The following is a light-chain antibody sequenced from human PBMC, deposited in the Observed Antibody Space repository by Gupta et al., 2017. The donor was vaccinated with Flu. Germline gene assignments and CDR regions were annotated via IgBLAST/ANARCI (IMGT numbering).Light chain of an antibody. CDR1: QNVRSK. CDR2: GAS. J-gene: IGKJ4*01. V-gene: IGKV3-15*01. CDR3: QQDNKWPLIT. Sequence: ATRYVAPGERDTLSGRAGQNVRSKLAWYQQKPGQPPRLLIYGASTRATGIPARFSGRGYGTEFTLTINSRQSEDVAVYYCQQDNKWPLITFGGGTKVEIK.